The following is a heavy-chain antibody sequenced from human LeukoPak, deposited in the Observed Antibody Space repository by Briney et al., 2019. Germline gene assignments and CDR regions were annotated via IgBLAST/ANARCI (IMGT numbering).Heavy chain of an antibody. V-gene: IGHV1-2*02. Sequence: ASVKVSCKASGYTFTGYYMHWVRQAPGQGLEWMGWINPNSGGTNYAQKFQGRVTMTRDTSISTAYMELSRLRSDDTAVYYCAREWSVAAEKIDHWGQGTLVTVSS. CDR2: INPNSGGT. J-gene: IGHJ4*02. D-gene: IGHD6-13*01. CDR3: AREWSVAAEKIDH. CDR1: GYTFTGYY.